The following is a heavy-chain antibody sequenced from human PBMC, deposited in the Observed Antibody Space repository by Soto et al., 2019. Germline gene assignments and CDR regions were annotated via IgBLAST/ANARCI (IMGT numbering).Heavy chain of an antibody. V-gene: IGHV4-4*07. J-gene: IGHJ4*02. CDR1: GGSINSYR. CDR3: ARDIGSYAYGEGY. CDR2: VYSSGTT. D-gene: IGHD3-10*01. Sequence: SETLSLTCSVSGGSINSYRWRWIRQPAGKGLEWIGRVYSSGTTDYNPSLNSRATLSVETSKNQFSLKLSSVTAADTAVYYCARDIGSYAYGEGYWGQGIQVTVSS.